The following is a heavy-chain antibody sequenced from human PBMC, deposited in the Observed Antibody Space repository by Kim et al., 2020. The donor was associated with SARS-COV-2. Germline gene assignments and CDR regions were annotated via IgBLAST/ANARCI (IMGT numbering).Heavy chain of an antibody. J-gene: IGHJ5*02. V-gene: IGHV1-3*01. D-gene: IGHD5-12*01. Sequence: GNQKYSRKSQGRVTITRDTSASTADMELSGLRSEDTAVYYCARGSGSWFDPWGQGTLVTVSS. CDR3: ARGSGSWFDP. CDR2: GNQ.